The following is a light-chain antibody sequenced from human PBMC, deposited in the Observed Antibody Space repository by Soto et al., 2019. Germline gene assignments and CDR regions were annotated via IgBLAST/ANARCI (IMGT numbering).Light chain of an antibody. J-gene: IGLJ2*01. CDR2: EVS. Sequence: QSALTQPPSASESPGQSVTISCTGTSSDVGGYHYVSWYQHHPGRAPKLLIYEVSKRPSGVPDRFSGSKSGNTASLTVSGLQAEDEADYYCSSYAGSNNGVFGGGTKLTVL. V-gene: IGLV2-8*01. CDR3: SSYAGSNNGV. CDR1: SSDVGGYHY.